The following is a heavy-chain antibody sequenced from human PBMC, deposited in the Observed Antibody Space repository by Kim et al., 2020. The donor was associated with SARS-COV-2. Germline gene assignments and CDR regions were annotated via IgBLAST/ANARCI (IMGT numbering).Heavy chain of an antibody. Sequence: GGSLRLSCAASGFTFRSYGMHWVRQAPGKGLEWVAFISYVGSNKYYAESVKGRFTISRDNSKNTVSLQMLSLTIEDTATYYCARVRAGMLSAVSEYNWFDPCGQGSLVTVSA. D-gene: IGHD3-10*01. CDR3: ARVRAGMLSAVSEYNWFDP. CDR1: GFTFRSYG. J-gene: IGHJ5*02. CDR2: ISYVGSNK. V-gene: IGHV3-30*03.